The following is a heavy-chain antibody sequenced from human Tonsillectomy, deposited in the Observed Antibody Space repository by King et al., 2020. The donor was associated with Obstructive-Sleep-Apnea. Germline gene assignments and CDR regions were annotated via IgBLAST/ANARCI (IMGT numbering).Heavy chain of an antibody. CDR3: ARRVAFDV. V-gene: IGHV3-11*01. CDR2: ISSSNTGSTI. CDR1: GITLSDYY. Sequence: VQLVESGGGLVKPGGSLRLSCAGSGITLSDYYMSWIRQAPGKGLEWVAYISSSNTGSTIYYSDSLKGRFAISRDNAKNSVYLQMNRLTAEDTAVYYCARRVAFDVWGQGTTVIVSS. J-gene: IGHJ3*01.